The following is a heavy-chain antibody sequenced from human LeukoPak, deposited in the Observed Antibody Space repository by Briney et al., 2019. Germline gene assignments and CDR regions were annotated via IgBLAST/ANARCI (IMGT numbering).Heavy chain of an antibody. V-gene: IGHV3-23*01. D-gene: IGHD1-26*01. CDR1: GFTFSSSA. CDR2: ISGSGSNT. J-gene: IGHJ3*01. CDR3: AKAYSGSHRGAFDV. Sequence: GGSLRLSCAASGFTFSSSAMSWVPQAPGKGLKWVSTISGSGSNTYYADSVQGRFTISRDNSKSTLYLQMNSLRADDTAVYYCAKAYSGSHRGAFDVWGQGTMVTVSS.